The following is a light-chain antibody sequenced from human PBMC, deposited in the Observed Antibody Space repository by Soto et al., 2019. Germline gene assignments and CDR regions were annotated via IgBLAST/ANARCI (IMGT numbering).Light chain of an antibody. Sequence: QSALTQPASVSGSPGQSITISCTGTSSDVGGYNYVSWYQQHPGKAPKLMIYDVSDRPSGVSNRFSGSKSGNTASLTFSGLQSEDEADYYCSSYTSSRTYVFGTGTKVTVL. CDR3: SSYTSSRTYV. J-gene: IGLJ1*01. CDR1: SSDVGGYNY. CDR2: DVS. V-gene: IGLV2-14*01.